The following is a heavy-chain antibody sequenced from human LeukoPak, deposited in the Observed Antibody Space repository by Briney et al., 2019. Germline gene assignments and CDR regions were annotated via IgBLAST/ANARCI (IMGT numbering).Heavy chain of an antibody. J-gene: IGHJ5*02. CDR3: ARARGDYSSSWYDHWFDP. D-gene: IGHD6-13*01. V-gene: IGHV1-69*05. Sequence: ASVKVSCKASGGTFSSYAISWVRQAPGQGLEWMGRIIPIFGTANYAQKFQGRVTITTDESTSTAYMELSSLRSEDTAVYYCARARGDYSSSWYDHWFDPWGQGTLVTVS. CDR1: GGTFSSYA. CDR2: IIPIFGTA.